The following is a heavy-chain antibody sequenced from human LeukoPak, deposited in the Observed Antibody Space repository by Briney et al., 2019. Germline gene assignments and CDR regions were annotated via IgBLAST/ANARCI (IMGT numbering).Heavy chain of an antibody. CDR2: IYYSGST. V-gene: IGHV4-31*03. D-gene: IGHD5-18*01. CDR1: GGSISSGGYY. J-gene: IGHJ4*02. CDR3: AREVLPPKYFDY. Sequence: PSETLSLTCTVSGGSISSGGYYWSWIRQHPGKGLEWIGYIYYSGSTYYNPSLKSRVTISVDTSKNQFSLKLSSVTAADPAVYYCAREVLPPKYFDYWGQGTLVTVSS.